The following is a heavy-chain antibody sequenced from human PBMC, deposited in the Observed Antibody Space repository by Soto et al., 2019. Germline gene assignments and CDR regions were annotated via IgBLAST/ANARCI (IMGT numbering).Heavy chain of an antibody. J-gene: IGHJ6*02. D-gene: IGHD1-1*01. CDR2: INTGNGDT. Sequence: GASVKVSCKTSGYTFSHYAIHWVRQAPGQRLEWMGWINTGNGDTKYSQALQGRVTITTDTSARTANVELSSLTSEDSAVYYCARDVPKRGYTYFSYYFGMDVWGQGTTVTV. CDR1: GYTFSHYA. CDR3: ARDVPKRGYTYFSYYFGMDV. V-gene: IGHV1-3*04.